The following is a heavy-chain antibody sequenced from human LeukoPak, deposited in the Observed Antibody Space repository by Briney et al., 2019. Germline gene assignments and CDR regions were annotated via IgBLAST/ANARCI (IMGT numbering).Heavy chain of an antibody. CDR3: AKDADPYGSGSYDY. J-gene: IGHJ4*02. CDR2: ISWNGGSI. CDR1: GFTFDDYA. Sequence: GRSLRLSCAASGFTFDDYAMHWVRQAPGKSLGWVSGISWNGGSIGYADSAKGRFTISRDNAQNTLYLQMNSLRAEDMALYYCAKDADPYGSGSYDYWGQGTLVTVSS. V-gene: IGHV3-9*03. D-gene: IGHD1-26*01.